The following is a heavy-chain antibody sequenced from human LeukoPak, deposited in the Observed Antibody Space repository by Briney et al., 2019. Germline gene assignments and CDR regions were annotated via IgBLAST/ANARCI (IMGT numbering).Heavy chain of an antibody. CDR3: ARSIRFDS. CDR2: IYLYNSVST. J-gene: IGHJ5*01. CDR1: GGSISSYY. V-gene: IGHV4-59*01. Sequence: PLETLSLTCTVSGGSISSYYWGWIRQPPGEGLEWIGYIYLYNSVSTNYNPSLKSRVTISVDTSKNQFSLKLTSVTAAYTVVYYCARSIRFDSWGQGSLVTVSA.